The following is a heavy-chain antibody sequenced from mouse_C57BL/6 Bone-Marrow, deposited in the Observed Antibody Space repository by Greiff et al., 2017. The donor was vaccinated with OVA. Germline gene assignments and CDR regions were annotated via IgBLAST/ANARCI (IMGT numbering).Heavy chain of an antibody. CDR3: ARGGI. J-gene: IGHJ1*03. CDR2: IYPGSGNT. V-gene: IGHV1-76*01. CDR1: GYTFTDYY. Sequence: VQVVESGAELVRPGASVKLSCKASGYTFTDYYINWVKQRPGQGLEWIARIYPGSGNTYYNEKFKGKATLTAEKSSSTAYMQLSSLTSEDSAVYFCARGGIWGTGTTVTVSS.